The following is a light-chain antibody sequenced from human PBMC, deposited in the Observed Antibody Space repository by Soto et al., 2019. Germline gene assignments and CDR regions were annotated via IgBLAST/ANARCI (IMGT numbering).Light chain of an antibody. Sequence: DIQMTQSPSSLPASVGDRVTLTCRASQGIGTYLNWYQQKPGKAPELLIYAASSLQSGVPSKLSVSRSGTGFTVANSSLLPEYFPTYYCPQSYTLPSSFGQGNKREIK. J-gene: IGKJ2*03. CDR2: AAS. V-gene: IGKV1-39*01. CDR3: PQSYTLPSS. CDR1: QGIGTY.